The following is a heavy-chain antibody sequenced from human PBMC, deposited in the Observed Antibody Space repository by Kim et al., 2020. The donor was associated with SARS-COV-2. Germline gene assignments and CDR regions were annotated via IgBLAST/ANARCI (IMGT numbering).Heavy chain of an antibody. J-gene: IGHJ3*02. CDR3: ARAPITMIVVVKAFDI. V-gene: IGHV4-31*02. D-gene: IGHD3-22*01. Sequence: LKSRVTLSVDTSKNHFSLKLSSVTAADTAVYYCARAPITMIVVVKAFDIWGQGTMVTVSS.